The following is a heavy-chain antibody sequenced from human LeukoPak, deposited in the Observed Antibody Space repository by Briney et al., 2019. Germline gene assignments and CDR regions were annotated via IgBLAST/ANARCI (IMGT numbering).Heavy chain of an antibody. CDR2: ISGSGGST. CDR3: AKDPGYYDILTGYSALHSFDY. J-gene: IGHJ4*02. V-gene: IGHV3-23*01. CDR1: GFTFSSYA. D-gene: IGHD3-9*01. Sequence: GGSLRLSCAASGFTFSSYAMSWVRQAPGKGLEWVSAISGSGGSTYYADSVKGRFTISRDNSKNTLYLQMNSLRAEDTAVYYCAKDPGYYDILTGYSALHSFDYWGQGTLVTVSS.